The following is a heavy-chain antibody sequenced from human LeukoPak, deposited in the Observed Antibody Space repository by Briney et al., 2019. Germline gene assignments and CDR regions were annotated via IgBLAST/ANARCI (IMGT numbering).Heavy chain of an antibody. D-gene: IGHD6-19*01. CDR2: ISSSSSYI. Sequence: GGSLRLSCAASGFTFSSYSMNWVRQAPGKGLEWVSSISSSSSYIYYAGSVKGRFTISRDNAKNSLYLQMNSLRAEDTAVYYRARGGWIDAFDIWGQGTMVTVSS. V-gene: IGHV3-21*01. CDR1: GFTFSSYS. CDR3: ARGGWIDAFDI. J-gene: IGHJ3*02.